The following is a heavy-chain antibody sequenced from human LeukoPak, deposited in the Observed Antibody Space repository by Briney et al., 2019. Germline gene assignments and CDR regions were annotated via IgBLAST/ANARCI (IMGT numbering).Heavy chain of an antibody. J-gene: IGHJ5*02. D-gene: IGHD4-23*01. Sequence: SETLSLTCTVSGGSISDSYWSWIRQSPGKGLEWIGYIFYTGFTHYNPSLESRVTISVDTSKKQFSLRLNSVTAADTAVYYCARDAYGGNSWGWFDPWGQGTLVTVSS. CDR3: ARDAYGGNSWGWFDP. CDR2: IFYTGFT. CDR1: GGSISDSY. V-gene: IGHV4-59*01.